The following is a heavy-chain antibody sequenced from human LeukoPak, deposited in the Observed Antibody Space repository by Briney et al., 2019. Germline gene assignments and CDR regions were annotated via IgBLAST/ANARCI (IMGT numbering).Heavy chain of an antibody. V-gene: IGHV4-59*01. CDR3: AETLPGQDAFDI. CDR1: GGSISSYY. Sequence: SETLSLTCTVSGGSISSYYWSWIRQPPGKGLEWIGYIYYSGSTNYNPSLKSQVTISVDTSKNQFSLKLSSVTAADTAVYYCAETLPGQDAFDIWGQGTMVTVSS. D-gene: IGHD2-2*01. J-gene: IGHJ3*02. CDR2: IYYSGST.